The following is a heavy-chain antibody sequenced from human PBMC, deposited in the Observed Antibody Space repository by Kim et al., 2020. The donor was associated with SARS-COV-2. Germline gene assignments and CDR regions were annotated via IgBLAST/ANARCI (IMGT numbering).Heavy chain of an antibody. J-gene: IGHJ6*02. V-gene: IGHV3-23*01. CDR1: GFTFSSYA. CDR2: ISGSGGST. CDR3: AKSLYGYYYYGMDV. Sequence: GGSLRLSCAASGFTFSSYAMSWVRQAPGKGLEWVSAISGSGGSTYYADSVKGRFTISRDNSKNTLYLQMNSLRAEDTAVYYCAKSLYGYYYYGMDVWGQGTTVTVSS. D-gene: IGHD3-10*01.